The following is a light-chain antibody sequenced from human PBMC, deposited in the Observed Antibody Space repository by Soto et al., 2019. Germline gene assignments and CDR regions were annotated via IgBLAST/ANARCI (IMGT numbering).Light chain of an antibody. CDR3: CSYAGSSTFYV. J-gene: IGLJ1*01. V-gene: IGLV2-23*01. CDR1: SSDVGSYNL. CDR2: EGS. Sequence: QSVLTQPAFVSESPAQSITISCTGPSSDVGSYNLVSWYQQHPGKAPKLMIYEGSKRPSGVSNRFSGSKFGNTASLTISGLQAEDEADYYCCSYAGSSTFYVFGTGTKVTVL.